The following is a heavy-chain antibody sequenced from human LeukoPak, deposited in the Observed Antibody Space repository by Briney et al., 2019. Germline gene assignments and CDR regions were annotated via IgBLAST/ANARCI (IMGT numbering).Heavy chain of an antibody. V-gene: IGHV1-46*01. CDR1: GYTFTSYY. CDR2: INPSGGST. CDR3: ARGRGFGELLNFVGY. D-gene: IGHD3-10*01. Sequence: ASVKVSCKASGYTFTSYYMHWVRQAPGQGLEWMGIINPSGGSTSYAQKFQGRVTMTRDTSTSTVYMELSSLRSEDTAVYYCARGRGFGELLNFVGYWGQGTLVTVSS. J-gene: IGHJ4*02.